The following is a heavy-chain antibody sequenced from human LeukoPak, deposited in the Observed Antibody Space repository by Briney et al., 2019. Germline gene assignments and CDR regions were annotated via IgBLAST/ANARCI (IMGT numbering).Heavy chain of an antibody. Sequence: PPQTLSLTCTVSGGSISSGGYYWSWIRQHPGKGLEWIGYIYYSGSTYYNPSLKSRVTISVDTSKNQFSLKLSSVTAADTAVYYCARGLVGLYGMDVWGQGTTVTVSS. D-gene: IGHD1-26*01. J-gene: IGHJ6*02. CDR2: IYYSGST. V-gene: IGHV4-31*03. CDR1: GGSISSGGYY. CDR3: ARGLVGLYGMDV.